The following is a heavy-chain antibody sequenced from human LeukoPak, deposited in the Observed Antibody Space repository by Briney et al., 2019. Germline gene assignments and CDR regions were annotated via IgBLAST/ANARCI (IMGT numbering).Heavy chain of an antibody. CDR3: VKDRTGTYTLDY. V-gene: IGHV3-23*01. J-gene: IGHJ4*02. CDR2: ISAGGGSP. CDR1: GVTFSSYA. D-gene: IGHD3-10*01. Sequence: GGSLRPSCAASGVTFSSYAMTWARQAPGKGLEWVSTISAGGGSPYYADSVKGRFTISRDNSKNTLNLQMNSLRAEDTAVYYCVKDRTGTYTLDYWGQGTLVTVSS.